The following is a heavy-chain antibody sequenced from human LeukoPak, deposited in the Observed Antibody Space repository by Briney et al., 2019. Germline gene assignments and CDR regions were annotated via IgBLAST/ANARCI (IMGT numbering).Heavy chain of an antibody. Sequence: SETLSLTCAVYGGSFSGYYWSWIRQPPGKGLEWIGEINHSGSTNYNPSLKSRDTISVDTSKNQFSLKLSSVTAADTAVYYCARGRNGEGLVVVTIQYYFDYWGQGTLVTVSS. J-gene: IGHJ4*02. D-gene: IGHD3-22*01. V-gene: IGHV4-34*01. CDR2: INHSGST. CDR1: GGSFSGYY. CDR3: ARGRNGEGLVVVTIQYYFDY.